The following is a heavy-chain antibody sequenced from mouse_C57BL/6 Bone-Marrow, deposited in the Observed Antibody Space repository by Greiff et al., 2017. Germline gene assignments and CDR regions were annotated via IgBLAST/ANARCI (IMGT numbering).Heavy chain of an antibody. CDR2: ISSGSSTI. CDR3: ARGYYGSSVYFDY. Sequence: EVMLVESGGGLVKPGGSLKLSCAASGFTFSDYGMHWVRQAPEKGLEWVAYISSGSSTIYYADTVKGRFTISRDNAKNTLFLQMTSLRPEDTAMYYCARGYYGSSVYFDYWGQGTTLTVSS. D-gene: IGHD1-1*01. CDR1: GFTFSDYG. V-gene: IGHV5-17*01. J-gene: IGHJ2*01.